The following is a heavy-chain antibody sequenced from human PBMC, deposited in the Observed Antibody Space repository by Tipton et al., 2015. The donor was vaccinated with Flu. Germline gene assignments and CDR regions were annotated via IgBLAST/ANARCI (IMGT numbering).Heavy chain of an antibody. J-gene: IGHJ4*02. CDR1: GGSISSYY. CDR3: ARAPPEYYDSSGYPHFDC. V-gene: IGHV4-59*01. Sequence: LRLSCTVSGGSISSYYWSWIRQPPGKGLEWIGYIYYSGSTNYNPSLKSRVTISVDTSKNQFSLKLSSVTAADTAVYYCARAPPEYYDSSGYPHFDCWGKGNLDSVS. D-gene: IGHD3-22*01. CDR2: IYYSGST.